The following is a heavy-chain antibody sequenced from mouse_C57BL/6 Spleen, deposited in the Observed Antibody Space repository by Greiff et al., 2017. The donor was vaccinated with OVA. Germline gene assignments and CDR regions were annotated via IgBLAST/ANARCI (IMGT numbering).Heavy chain of an antibody. J-gene: IGHJ1*03. D-gene: IGHD1-1*01. CDR1: GYTFPSYW. Sequence: QVQLQQPGAELVRPGSSVKLSCKASGYTFPSYWMDWVKQRPGQGLEWIGNIYPSDSETHYNQKFKDKATLTVDKSSSTAYMQLSSLTSADAAVYYCAREACSSGHFEGWGTGTTVTVAS. CDR3: AREACSSGHFEG. CDR2: IYPSDSET. V-gene: IGHV1-61*01.